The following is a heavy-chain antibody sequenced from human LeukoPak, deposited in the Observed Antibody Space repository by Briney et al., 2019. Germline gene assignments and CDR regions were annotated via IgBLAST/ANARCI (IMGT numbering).Heavy chain of an antibody. CDR2: IYTSGST. CDR3: AREITMVRDAGFDP. CDR1: GGSISSGSYY. D-gene: IGHD3-10*01. V-gene: IGHV4-61*02. Sequence: SETLSLTCTVSGGSISSGSYYWSWIRQPAGKGLEWIGRIYTSGSTNYNPSLKSRVTISVDTSKNQFSLKLSSVTAADTAVYYCAREITMVRDAGFDPWGQGTLVTVSS. J-gene: IGHJ5*02.